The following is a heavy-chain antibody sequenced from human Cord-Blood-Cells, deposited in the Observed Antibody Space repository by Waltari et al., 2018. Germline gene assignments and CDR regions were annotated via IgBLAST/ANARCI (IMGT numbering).Heavy chain of an antibody. CDR3: ARRRYCSSTSCYNWFDP. J-gene: IGHJ5*02. CDR2: IYYSGGS. V-gene: IGHV4-39*01. D-gene: IGHD2-2*01. CDR1: GGSISSSSYY. Sequence: QLQLQESGPGLVKPSETLSLTCTVSGGSISSSSYYWGWIRQPPGKGLEWIGSIYYSGGSYYNPSLKRRVTIAVDTSKNQFSRKLSSVTAADTAVYYCARRRYCSSTSCYNWFDPWGQGTLVTVSS.